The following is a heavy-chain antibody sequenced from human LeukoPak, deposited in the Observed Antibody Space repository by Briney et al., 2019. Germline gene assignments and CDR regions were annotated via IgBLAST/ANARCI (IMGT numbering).Heavy chain of an antibody. CDR3: ARRKAKTPNYFDY. J-gene: IGHJ4*02. V-gene: IGHV4-59*08. CDR1: GGSISGYY. Sequence: SETLSLTCTVSGGSISGYYWSWIRQSPGKGLEWIGYIYYSGSTNYNPSLKSRVTISLDTSKNQFSLKLTSVTAADTAMYYCARRKAKTPNYFDYWGQGALVTVSS. CDR2: IYYSGST.